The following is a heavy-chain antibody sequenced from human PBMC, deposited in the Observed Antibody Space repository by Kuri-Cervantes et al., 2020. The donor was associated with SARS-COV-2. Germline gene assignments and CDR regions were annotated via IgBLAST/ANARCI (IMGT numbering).Heavy chain of an antibody. CDR2: ISSSSSYI. Sequence: GESPKISCAASGFTFSSYSMNWVRQAPGKGLEWVSSISSSSSYIYYADSVKGRFTISRDNAKNSLYLQMNSLRAEDTAVYYCARVHSYGPQDYYYFGMDVWGQGTTVTVSS. D-gene: IGHD5-18*01. CDR1: GFTFSSYS. CDR3: ARVHSYGPQDYYYFGMDV. J-gene: IGHJ6*02. V-gene: IGHV3-21*01.